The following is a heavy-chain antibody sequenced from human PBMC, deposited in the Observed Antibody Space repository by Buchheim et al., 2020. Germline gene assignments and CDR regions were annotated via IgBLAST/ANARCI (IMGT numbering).Heavy chain of an antibody. D-gene: IGHD4-17*01. CDR3: ARQGHYGDYDN. J-gene: IGHJ4*02. CDR1: GGSISSYY. Sequence: QVQLQESGPGPVKPSETLSLTCTVSGGSISSYYWSWIRQPPGGGLECIAYIHYSGSTNYNPSLKSRVTISVDTSKHQFSLKVSSVTAADTAVYYCARQGHYGDYDNWGQGTL. CDR2: IHYSGST. V-gene: IGHV4-59*08.